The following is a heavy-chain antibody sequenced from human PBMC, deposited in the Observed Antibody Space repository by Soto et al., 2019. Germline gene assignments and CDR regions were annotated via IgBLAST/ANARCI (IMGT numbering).Heavy chain of an antibody. CDR2: ISYDGSNK. J-gene: IGHJ4*02. D-gene: IGHD4-17*01. V-gene: IGHV3-30-3*01. CDR3: ARDTSNGDPNPLDY. CDR1: GFTFSSYA. Sequence: PGGSLRLCCAASGFTFSSYAMHWVRQAPGKGLEWVAVISYDGSNKYYADSVKGRFTISRDNSKNTLYLQMNSLRAEDTAVYYCARDTSNGDPNPLDYWGQGTLVTVSS.